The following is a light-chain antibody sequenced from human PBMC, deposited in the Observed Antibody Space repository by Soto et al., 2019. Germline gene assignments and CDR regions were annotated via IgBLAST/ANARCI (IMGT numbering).Light chain of an antibody. CDR2: KAS. Sequence: DIQMTQSPSTLSASVGDRVTITCRASQSIDTWLAWHQQKPGKAPKLLISKASSLESGVPSRFSGSGSGTEFPLTISSLQPDDFATYYCQQYKSYRAFGQGTKVEI. CDR3: QQYKSYRA. J-gene: IGKJ1*01. V-gene: IGKV1-5*03. CDR1: QSIDTW.